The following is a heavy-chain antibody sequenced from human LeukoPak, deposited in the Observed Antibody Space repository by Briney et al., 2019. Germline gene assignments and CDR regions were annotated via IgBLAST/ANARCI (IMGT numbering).Heavy chain of an antibody. J-gene: IGHJ1*01. V-gene: IGHV4-34*01. CDR3: ARHGVTGTAGGPTFLH. Sequence: SETLSLTCAVYGGSFSGYFWSWIRQPPGKGLEWIGEINHSGTTNYSPSLKSRVTISVDTSKNQFSLKVNSVTAADTAVYYCARHGVTGTAGGPTFLHWGQGTLVIVSS. D-gene: IGHD1-7*01. CDR2: INHSGTT. CDR1: GGSFSGYF.